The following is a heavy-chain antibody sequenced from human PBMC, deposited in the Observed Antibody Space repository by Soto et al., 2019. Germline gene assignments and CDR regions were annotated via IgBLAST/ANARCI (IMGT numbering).Heavy chain of an antibody. D-gene: IGHD6-13*01. CDR3: TTDSSRWSWFEP. J-gene: IGHJ5*02. CDR1: GFTFGDYA. CDR2: IRSKAYGGTT. Sequence: GGSLRLSCTASGFTFGDYAMSWFRQAPGKGLEWVGFIRSKAYGGTTEYAASVKGRFTISRDDSKSIAYLQMNSLKTEDTAVYYGTTDSSRWSWFEPWGQGPLVTVAS. V-gene: IGHV3-49*03.